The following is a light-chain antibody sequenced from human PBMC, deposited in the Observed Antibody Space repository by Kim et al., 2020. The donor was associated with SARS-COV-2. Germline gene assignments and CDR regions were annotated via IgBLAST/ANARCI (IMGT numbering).Light chain of an antibody. CDR1: KLGTKF. CDR2: QTA. Sequence: SYELTQPPSVSLSPGQTASIACSGDKLGTKFVHWYQQKSGQSPALVIYQTARRLSGTPERFSGSLSGNTATLTIRGTQAMDEADYFCQAWDDTSAVFGGG. CDR3: QAWDDTSAV. J-gene: IGLJ3*02. V-gene: IGLV3-1*01.